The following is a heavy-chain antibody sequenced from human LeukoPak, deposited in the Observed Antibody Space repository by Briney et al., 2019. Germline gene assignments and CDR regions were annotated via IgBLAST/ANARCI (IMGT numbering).Heavy chain of an antibody. D-gene: IGHD6-19*01. CDR2: IMSAGSDT. Sequence: GGSLRLSCAACGFTLSSYWMQGVRHAPEKGLVWVSRIMSAGSDTRYADAVKGRFTISRDNAKNTMYLQMNRLRAEDTAVYDCARGYSSGLHFYYWGQGTLVTVSS. CDR3: ARGYSSGLHFYY. J-gene: IGHJ4*02. CDR1: GFTLSSYW. V-gene: IGHV3-74*01.